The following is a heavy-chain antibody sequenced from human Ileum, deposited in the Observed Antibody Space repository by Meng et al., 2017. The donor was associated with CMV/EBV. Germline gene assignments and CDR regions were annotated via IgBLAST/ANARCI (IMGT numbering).Heavy chain of an antibody. D-gene: IGHD3-22*01. J-gene: IGHJ5*02. CDR3: VRSGHESAYYRNWFDP. Sequence: SGFTFTPYTMNWVRQAPGKGLEWVSCISPRSDYTYYADSLKGRFTISRDNAKNSVFLQMNSLRAEDTAVYYCVRSGHESAYYRNWFDPWGHGTLVTVSS. V-gene: IGHV3-21*06. CDR1: GFTFTPYT. CDR2: ISPRSDYT.